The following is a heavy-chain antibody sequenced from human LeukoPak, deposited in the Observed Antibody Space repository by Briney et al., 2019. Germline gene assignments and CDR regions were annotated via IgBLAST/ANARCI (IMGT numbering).Heavy chain of an antibody. D-gene: IGHD1-1*01. J-gene: IGHJ4*02. CDR1: GFIFSSYA. Sequence: GGSLRLSCAASGFIFSSYAMSWVRQAPGKGLEWVSAISGSGGSIYYADSVKGRFTISRDNSKNTLYLQMNSLRVEDTAVYYCAKDQVHGIVTYWGQGTLVTVSS. V-gene: IGHV3-23*01. CDR3: AKDQVHGIVTY. CDR2: ISGSGGSI.